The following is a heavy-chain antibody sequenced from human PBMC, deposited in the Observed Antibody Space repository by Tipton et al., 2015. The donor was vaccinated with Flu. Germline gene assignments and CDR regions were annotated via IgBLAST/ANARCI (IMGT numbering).Heavy chain of an antibody. CDR3: AKTYFDSSDSPDRFDP. D-gene: IGHD3-22*01. Sequence: TLSLTCTVSGGSVSSSGYYWGWIRQPPGKGLEWIGSIYQSGTTYYNPSLKSRVTISVDTSRNQFSLKLSSVTAADTAVYYCAKTYFDSSDSPDRFDPWGQGTLVTVSS. J-gene: IGHJ5*02. CDR2: IYQSGTT. V-gene: IGHV4-39*07. CDR1: GGSVSSSGYY.